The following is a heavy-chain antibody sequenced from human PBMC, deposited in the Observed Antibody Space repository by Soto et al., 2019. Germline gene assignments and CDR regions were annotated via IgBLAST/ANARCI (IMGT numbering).Heavy chain of an antibody. J-gene: IGHJ6*01. CDR3: ASSVDTAMEDYYYYYGMDV. CDR2: ISYDGSNK. Sequence: QVQLVESGGRVVQPGRSLRLSCAASGFTFSSYAMHWVRQAPGKGLEWVAVISYDGSNKYYADSVKGRFTISRDNSKNTLYLQMNSLRAEDTAVYYCASSVDTAMEDYYYYYGMDVW. D-gene: IGHD5-18*01. CDR1: GFTFSSYA. V-gene: IGHV3-30-3*01.